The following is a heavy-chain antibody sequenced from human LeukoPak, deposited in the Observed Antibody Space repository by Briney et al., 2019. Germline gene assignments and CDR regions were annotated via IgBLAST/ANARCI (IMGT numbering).Heavy chain of an antibody. V-gene: IGHV3-11*01. J-gene: IGHJ4*02. CDR1: GFTFSGYY. Sequence: KPGGSLRLSCAASGFTFSGYYMSWLRQAPGKGLEWVSYISTSGSPTYYVDSVKGRITISRDNAKNSLYLQMNSLRVDDTAVYYCARVKGSYSNDYWGQGTLVTVSS. D-gene: IGHD3-10*01. CDR2: ISTSGSPT. CDR3: ARVKGSYSNDY.